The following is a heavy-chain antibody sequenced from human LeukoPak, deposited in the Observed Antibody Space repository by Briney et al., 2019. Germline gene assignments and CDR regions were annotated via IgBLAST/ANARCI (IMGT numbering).Heavy chain of an antibody. Sequence: PGRSLRLSCAASGFTFDDYAMHWVRQAPGKGLEWVSGISWNSGSIVYADSVKGRFTISRENAKNSLYLQMNSVRAEDTALYYCAKDSRPLRFSSWFDPWGQGTLVTVSS. J-gene: IGHJ5*02. CDR1: GFTFDDYA. D-gene: IGHD3-3*01. CDR2: ISWNSGSI. V-gene: IGHV3-9*01. CDR3: AKDSRPLRFSSWFDP.